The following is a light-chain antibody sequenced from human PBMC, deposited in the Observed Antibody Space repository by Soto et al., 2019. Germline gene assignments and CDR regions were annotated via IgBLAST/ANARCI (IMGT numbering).Light chain of an antibody. Sequence: DIQMTQSPSSLSAFVGDRVTITCQASEGISTNLNWYQQKPGKAPKLLIYDASNLATGVPSRFSGRGSGSRFSLTITRLQPEDFATYSCQHYNSLPITFGQGTRLEIK. CDR2: DAS. CDR3: QHYNSLPIT. CDR1: EGISTN. V-gene: IGKV1-33*01. J-gene: IGKJ5*01.